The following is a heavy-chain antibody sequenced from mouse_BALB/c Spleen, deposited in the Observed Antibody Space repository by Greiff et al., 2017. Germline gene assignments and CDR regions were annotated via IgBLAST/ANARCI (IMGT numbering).Heavy chain of an antibody. V-gene: IGHV7-3*02. CDR1: GFTFTDYY. D-gene: IGHD2-1*01. CDR3: ARVPIYYGTGGAMDY. Sequence: EVKVVESGGGLVQPGGSLRLSCATSGFTFTDYYMSWVRQPPGKALEWLGFIRNKANGYTTEYSASVKGRFTISRDNSQSILYLQMNTLRAEDSATYYCARVPIYYGTGGAMDYWGQGTSVTVSS. CDR2: IRNKANGYTT. J-gene: IGHJ4*01.